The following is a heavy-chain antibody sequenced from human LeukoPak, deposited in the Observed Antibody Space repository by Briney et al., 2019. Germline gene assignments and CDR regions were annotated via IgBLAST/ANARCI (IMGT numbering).Heavy chain of an antibody. Sequence: QPGGSLRLSCAASGFTFSSYAMHWVRQAPGKGLEYVSAISSNGGSTYYANSVKGRFTISRDNSKNTLYLQMGSLRAEDMAVYYCARDRYYFDYWGQGTLVTVSS. CDR1: GFTFSSYA. CDR2: ISSNGGST. J-gene: IGHJ4*02. CDR3: ARDRYYFDY. V-gene: IGHV3-64*01.